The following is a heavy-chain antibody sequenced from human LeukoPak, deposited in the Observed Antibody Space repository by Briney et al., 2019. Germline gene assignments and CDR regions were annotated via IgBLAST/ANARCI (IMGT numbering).Heavy chain of an antibody. CDR2: IYYSGST. CDR1: GGSISSSSYY. Sequence: PSETLSLTCTVSGGSISSSSYYWGWIRQPPGKGLEWIGSIYYSGSTYYNPSLKSRVTISVDTSKNQFSLKLSSVTAADTAVYYCARVKGGDPGDAFDIWAKGQWSPSLQ. D-gene: IGHD2-21*02. J-gene: IGHJ3*02. V-gene: IGHV4-39*07. CDR3: ARVKGGDPGDAFDI.